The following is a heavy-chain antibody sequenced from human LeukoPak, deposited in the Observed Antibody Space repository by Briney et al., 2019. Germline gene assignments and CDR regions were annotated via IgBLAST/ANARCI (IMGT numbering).Heavy chain of an antibody. J-gene: IGHJ5*02. D-gene: IGHD6-13*01. CDR2: IYYSGST. V-gene: IGHV4-39*01. CDR1: GGSISSSSYY. Sequence: SETLSLTCTVSGGSISSSSYYWGWIRQPPGKGLEWIGSIYYSGSTYYNPSIKSRVTISVDTSKNQFSLKLSSVTAADTAVYYCARMKKWVAAAGNTLFDPWGQGTLVTVSS. CDR3: ARMKKWVAAAGNTLFDP.